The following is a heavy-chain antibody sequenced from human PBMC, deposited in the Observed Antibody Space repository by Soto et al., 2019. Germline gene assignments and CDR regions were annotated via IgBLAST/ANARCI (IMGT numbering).Heavy chain of an antibody. Sequence: EVQLLESGGGFVQPGGSLRLSCAATGFTFSVYAMTWVRQAPGKGLEWVSAVTATGGSTYSADSVKGRFTISRDNSKNPLFLQMNSLRAEDTAVYYCASLGVGDWANYYYYYGMDVWGQGTTVTVSS. CDR1: GFTFSVYA. CDR2: VTATGGST. J-gene: IGHJ6*02. V-gene: IGHV3-23*01. D-gene: IGHD2-21*02. CDR3: ASLGVGDWANYYYYYGMDV.